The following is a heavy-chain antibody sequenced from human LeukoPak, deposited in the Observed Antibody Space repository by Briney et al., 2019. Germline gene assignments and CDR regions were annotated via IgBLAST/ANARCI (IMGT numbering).Heavy chain of an antibody. CDR1: GFTVSSNY. J-gene: IGHJ3*02. CDR2: IYSGGST. V-gene: IGHV3-53*01. D-gene: IGHD1-26*01. CDR3: AKDRIVGATSSAFDI. Sequence: PGGSLRLSCAASGFTVSSNYMTWVRQAPGKGLEWVSVIYSGGSTYYADSVKGRFTISRDNSKNTLYLQMNSLRAEDTAVYYCAKDRIVGATSSAFDIWGQGTMVTVSS.